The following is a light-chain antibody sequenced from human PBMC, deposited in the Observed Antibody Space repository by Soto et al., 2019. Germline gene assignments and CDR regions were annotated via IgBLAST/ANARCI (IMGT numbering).Light chain of an antibody. CDR1: QSVSSN. V-gene: IGKV3-15*01. CDR2: GAS. CDR3: QQYNNWPLCT. Sequence: EIVLPQSPAPLSVSRGEIATLSCRASQSVSSNLDWYQQKPCQAPRLLIYGASTRATGIPARFRGSGSGTEFTLTISSLQSEDFAVYYCQQYNNWPLCTFGQGTKVEIK. J-gene: IGKJ1*01.